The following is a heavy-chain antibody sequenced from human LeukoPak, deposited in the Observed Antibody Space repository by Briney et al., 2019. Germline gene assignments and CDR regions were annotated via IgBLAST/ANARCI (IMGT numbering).Heavy chain of an antibody. CDR1: GGSISSYY. Sequence: SETLSLTCTVSGGSISSYYWSWIRRPPGKGLEWIGYIYYSGSTNYNPSLKSRVTISVDTSKNQFSLKLSSVTAADTAVYYCARIYSSSSFEFDYWGQGTLVTVSS. CDR2: IYYSGST. CDR3: ARIYSSSSFEFDY. D-gene: IGHD6-6*01. J-gene: IGHJ4*02. V-gene: IGHV4-59*01.